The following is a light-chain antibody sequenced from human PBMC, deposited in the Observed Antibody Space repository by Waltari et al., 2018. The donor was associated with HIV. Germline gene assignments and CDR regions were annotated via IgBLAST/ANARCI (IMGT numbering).Light chain of an antibody. V-gene: IGLV2-8*01. J-gene: IGLJ3*02. Sequence: QSALTQPPSASGSPGQSVTISCTGTSSDVGGYNVVSWYQQHPGKAPKLMTYEVSKRPSGVPDRFSGSKSGNTASLTVSGLQAEDEADYYCSSYAGSKIWLFGGGTKLTVL. CDR1: SSDVGGYNV. CDR2: EVS. CDR3: SSYAGSKIWL.